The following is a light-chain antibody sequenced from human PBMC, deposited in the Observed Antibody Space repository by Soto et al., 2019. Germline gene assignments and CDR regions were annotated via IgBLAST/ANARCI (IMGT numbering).Light chain of an antibody. Sequence: ILLRLNPRTRAVSAEDGDTRSCRASQSVSSYVAWYQQKPGKAPRLLIYDASNRATGIPARFSVRGSGTDFTLPICRLEPEDFAVYYGQQYGSSITFGQGTRLEIK. J-gene: IGKJ5*01. V-gene: IGKV3-20*01. CDR1: QSVSSY. CDR2: DAS. CDR3: QQYGSSIT.